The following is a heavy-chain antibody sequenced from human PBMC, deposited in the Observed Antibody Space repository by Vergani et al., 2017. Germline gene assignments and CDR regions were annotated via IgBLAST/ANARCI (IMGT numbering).Heavy chain of an antibody. V-gene: IGHV4-39*01. CDR1: GGSISSSSYY. CDR3: ARGDVAVAGRDAFDI. CDR2: IYYSGST. D-gene: IGHD6-19*01. J-gene: IGHJ3*02. Sequence: QLQLQESGPGLVKPSETLSLTCTVSGGSISSSSYYWGWIRQPPGKGLEWIGSIYYSGSTYYNPSLKSRVTISVDTSKNQFSLKLSSVTAADTAVYYCARGDVAVAGRDAFDIWGQGTMVTVSS.